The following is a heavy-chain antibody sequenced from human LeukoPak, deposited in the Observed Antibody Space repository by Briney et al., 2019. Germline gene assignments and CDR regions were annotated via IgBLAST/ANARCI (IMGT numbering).Heavy chain of an antibody. D-gene: IGHD3-10*01. Sequence: GASVKVSCKVSGYTLTELSMHWVRQAPGKGLEWMGGINPEDGETIYAQKFQGRVTMTEDTSTDTAYMELSSLRSEDTAVYYCATAMVVRGVIPSYWFDPWGQGTLVTVSS. CDR1: GYTLTELS. J-gene: IGHJ5*02. CDR2: INPEDGET. CDR3: ATAMVVRGVIPSYWFDP. V-gene: IGHV1-24*01.